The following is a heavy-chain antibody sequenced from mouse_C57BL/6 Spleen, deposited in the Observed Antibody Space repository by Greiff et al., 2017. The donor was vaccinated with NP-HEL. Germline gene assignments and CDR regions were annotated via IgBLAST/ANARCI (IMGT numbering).Heavy chain of an antibody. Sequence: EVKLVESGGGLVKPGGSLKLSCAASGFTFSSYAMSWVRQTPEKRLEWVATISDGGSYTYYPDNVKGRFTITRDNAKNNLYLQMSHLKSEDTAMYYCASPYGYDRTWFAYWGQGTLLTVSA. CDR2: ISDGGSYT. D-gene: IGHD2-2*01. J-gene: IGHJ3*01. V-gene: IGHV5-4*03. CDR1: GFTFSSYA. CDR3: ASPYGYDRTWFAY.